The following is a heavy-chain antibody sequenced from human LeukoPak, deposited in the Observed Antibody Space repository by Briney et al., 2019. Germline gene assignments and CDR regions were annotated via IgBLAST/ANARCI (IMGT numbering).Heavy chain of an antibody. J-gene: IGHJ4*02. CDR3: ARGRDGYMGYFDY. V-gene: IGHV1-69*05. CDR1: GGTFSSYA. D-gene: IGHD5-24*01. CDR2: IIPIFGTA. Sequence: SVKVSCKASGGTFSSYAISWVRQAPGQGLEWTGGIIPIFGTANYAQKFQGRVTITTDESTSTAYMELSSLRSEDTAVYYCARGRDGYMGYFDYWGQGTLVTVSS.